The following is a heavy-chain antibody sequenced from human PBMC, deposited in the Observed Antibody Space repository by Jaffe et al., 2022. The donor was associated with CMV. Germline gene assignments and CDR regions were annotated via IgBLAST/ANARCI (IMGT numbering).Heavy chain of an antibody. CDR1: GFTFSSYS. D-gene: IGHD6-19*01. CDR2: ISSSSSYI. J-gene: IGHJ3*02. CDR3: ARLKPGWYLVGLDAFDI. Sequence: EVQLVESGGGLVKPGGSLRLSCAASGFTFSSYSMNWVRQAPGKGLEWVSSISSSSSYIYYADSVKGRFTISRDNAKNSLYLQMNSLRAEDTAVYYCARLKPGWYLVGLDAFDIWGQGTMVTVSS. V-gene: IGHV3-21*01.